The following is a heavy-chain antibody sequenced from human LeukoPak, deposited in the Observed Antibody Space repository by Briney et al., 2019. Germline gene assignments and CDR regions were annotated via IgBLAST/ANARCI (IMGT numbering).Heavy chain of an antibody. Sequence: PSETLSLTCTVSGGSISSRSYYWGWIRQPPGKGLEWIGSIYYTGSTYKNPSLKSRVTISVDTSKNQFSLKLSSVTAADTAAYYCARHGLVTPQRYYYYGMDVWGQGTTVTVSS. D-gene: IGHD3/OR15-3a*01. CDR1: GGSISSRSYY. V-gene: IGHV4-39*01. CDR3: ARHGLVTPQRYYYYGMDV. CDR2: IYYTGST. J-gene: IGHJ6*02.